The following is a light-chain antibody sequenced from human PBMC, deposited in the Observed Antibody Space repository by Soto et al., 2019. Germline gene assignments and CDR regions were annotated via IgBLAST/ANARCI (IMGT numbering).Light chain of an antibody. CDR3: SSYTTSSTPHYV. J-gene: IGLJ1*01. CDR1: SSDVGGYNS. Sequence: QSVLTQPASVSGSPGQSITISCTGTSSDVGGYNSVSWYQHHPGKAPKLMIFDVSDRPSGVSSRFSGSKSGSTASLTISGLQAEDEADYYCSSYTTSSTPHYVFGPGTKVTVL. V-gene: IGLV2-14*03. CDR2: DVS.